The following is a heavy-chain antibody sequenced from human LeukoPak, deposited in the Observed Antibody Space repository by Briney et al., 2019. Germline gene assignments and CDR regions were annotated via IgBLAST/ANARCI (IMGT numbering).Heavy chain of an antibody. V-gene: IGHV4-39*07. CDR3: ASSHCSGGSWYQTNYYYYYMDV. J-gene: IGHJ6*03. D-gene: IGHD2-15*01. Sequence: SETLSLTCTVSGGSISSSSYYWGWIRQPPGKGLEWIGSIYYSGSTYYNPSLKSRVTISVDTSKNQFSLKLSSVTAADTAVYYCASSHCSGGSWYQTNYYYYYMDVWGKGTTVTVSS. CDR1: GGSISSSSYY. CDR2: IYYSGST.